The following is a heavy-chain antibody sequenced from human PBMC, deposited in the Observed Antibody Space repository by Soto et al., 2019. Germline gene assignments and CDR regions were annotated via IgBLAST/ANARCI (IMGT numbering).Heavy chain of an antibody. V-gene: IGHV5-10-1*01. Sequence: PGESLKISWKGSGYSFTSYWISWVRQMPGKGLELMGRIDTSDSYTNYSPSFQGHVTISAYKSISSAYLQWSSLKASDTAMYYCARSLTAYWYFDXWGRGTLVTVSX. J-gene: IGHJ2*01. D-gene: IGHD2-8*01. CDR3: ARSLTAYWYFDX. CDR1: GYSFTSYW. CDR2: IDTSDSYT.